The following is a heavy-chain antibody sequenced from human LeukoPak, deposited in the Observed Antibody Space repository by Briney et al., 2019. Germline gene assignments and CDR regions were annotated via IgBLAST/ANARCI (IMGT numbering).Heavy chain of an antibody. D-gene: IGHD1-26*01. Sequence: GGSLRLSCAASGFTFSTYSMNWVRQAPGKGLEWVSSISSARTYIHYADSVKGRFTISRDNAKNSLYLQMNSLRAEDTAVYYCASRIVGSSTDYWGQGTLVTVSS. J-gene: IGHJ4*02. CDR3: ASRIVGSSTDY. CDR1: GFTFSTYS. V-gene: IGHV3-21*01. CDR2: ISSARTYI.